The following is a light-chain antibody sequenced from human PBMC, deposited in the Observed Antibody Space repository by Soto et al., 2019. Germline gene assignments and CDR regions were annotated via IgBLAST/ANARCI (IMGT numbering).Light chain of an antibody. CDR3: LQDYKFPWS. CDR2: GAS. Sequence: IQMTQSPSSLSASVGDRVTISCRASQGIRSDLAWYQQKPGKVPKLLIYGASKLESGVPSRFSGSGFGTDFTLTISSLQPEEFATYYCLQDYKFPWSFGQGTKVEIK. V-gene: IGKV1-6*01. CDR1: QGIRSD. J-gene: IGKJ1*01.